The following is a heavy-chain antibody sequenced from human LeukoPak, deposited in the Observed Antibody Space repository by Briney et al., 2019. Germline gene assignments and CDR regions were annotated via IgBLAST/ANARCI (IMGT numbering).Heavy chain of an antibody. Sequence: GGSLRLSCAASGFTFSSYSMNWVRQAPGKGLEWVSLISWDGGSNYYADSVKGRFTISRDNSKNSLYLQMNSLRAEDTALYYCAKEGVGYCSGCWFDPWGQGTLVTVSS. CDR2: ISWDGGSN. D-gene: IGHD2-15*01. V-gene: IGHV3-43D*03. J-gene: IGHJ5*02. CDR3: AKEGVGYCSGCWFDP. CDR1: GFTFSSYS.